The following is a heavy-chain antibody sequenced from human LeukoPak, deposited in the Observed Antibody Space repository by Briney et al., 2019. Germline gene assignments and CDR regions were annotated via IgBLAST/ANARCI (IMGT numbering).Heavy chain of an antibody. CDR3: VRDRDWGFDY. CDR1: GFTFSSYS. CDR2: IYSGGST. D-gene: IGHD3/OR15-3a*01. V-gene: IGHV3-66*01. J-gene: IGHJ4*02. Sequence: PGGSLRLSCAASGFTFSSYSMNWVRQAPGKGLEWVSVIYSGGSTYYADSVKGRFTISRDNSKNTLYPQMNSLRAEDTAVYYCVRDRDWGFDYWGQGTLVTVSS.